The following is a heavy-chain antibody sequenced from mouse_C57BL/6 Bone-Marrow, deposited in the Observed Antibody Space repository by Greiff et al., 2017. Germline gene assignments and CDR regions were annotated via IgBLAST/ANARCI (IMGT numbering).Heavy chain of an antibody. CDR1: GYTFTSYW. V-gene: IGHV1-52*01. J-gene: IGHJ2*01. Sequence: QVQLQQPGAELVRPGSSVKLSCKASGYTFTSYWMHWVKQRPIQGLEWIGNIDPSDSETHYNQKFKDKVTLTVDKSSSTAYMQLSSLTSEDSTVYYCARCYYGSSPFDDWGQGTTLTVSS. CDR3: ARCYYGSSPFDD. CDR2: IDPSDSET. D-gene: IGHD1-1*01.